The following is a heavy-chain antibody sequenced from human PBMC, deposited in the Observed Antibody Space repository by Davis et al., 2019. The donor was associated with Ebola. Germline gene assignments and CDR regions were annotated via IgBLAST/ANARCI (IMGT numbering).Heavy chain of an antibody. CDR3: ARQRSATDNWFDP. CDR2: IHYTGST. D-gene: IGHD3-3*01. Sequence: SEALSLTCTVSGGSISNTIYYWAWIRQPPGKGLEWIGSIHYTGSTNYNPSLKIRVSISVDTSKKQFSLRLRSVTAADTAVYYCARQRSATDNWFDPWGHGTLVTVSS. V-gene: IGHV4-39*01. J-gene: IGHJ5*02. CDR1: GGSISNTIYY.